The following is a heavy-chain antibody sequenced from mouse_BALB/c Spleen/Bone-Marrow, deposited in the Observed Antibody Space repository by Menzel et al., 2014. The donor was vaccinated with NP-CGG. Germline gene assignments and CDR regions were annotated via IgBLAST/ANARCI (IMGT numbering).Heavy chain of an antibody. CDR2: ISNGGDNT. CDR3: VRHRYDGYYFDY. J-gene: IGHJ2*01. CDR1: GFTFSSYI. D-gene: IGHD2-14*01. V-gene: IGHV5-12-2*01. Sequence: EVNVVESGGGLVQPGGSLKLSCAASGFTFSSYITSWVRQTPEKRLEWVAYISNGGDNTYHPDTVKGRFIISRDNAKNTLCLQMSSLKSEDTAMYYCVRHRYDGYYFDYWGQGTTLTVSS.